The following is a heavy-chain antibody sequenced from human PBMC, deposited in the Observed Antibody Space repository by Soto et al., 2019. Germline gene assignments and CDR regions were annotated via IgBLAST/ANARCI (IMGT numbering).Heavy chain of an antibody. V-gene: IGHV3-11*01. CDR1: GFTFSDYY. CDR2: ISSSGSTI. D-gene: IGHD1-26*01. CDR3: ARVRNYFGGRYEGY. J-gene: IGHJ4*02. Sequence: QVQLVESGGGLVKPGGSLRLSCAASGFTFSDYYMSCIRQAPGKGLEWVSYISSSGSTIYYPVSVNGGFTIARDNAKNPLYLQMNSLRAEDTAVYYCARVRNYFGGRYEGYWGQGTLVTVSS.